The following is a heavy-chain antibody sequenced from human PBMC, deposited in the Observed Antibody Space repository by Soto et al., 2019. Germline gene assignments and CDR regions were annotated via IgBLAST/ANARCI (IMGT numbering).Heavy chain of an antibody. J-gene: IGHJ4*02. V-gene: IGHV3-30-3*01. CDR2: ISYDGSNK. Sequence: GGSLRLSCAASGFTFSSYATHWVRQAPGKGLEWVAVISYDGSNKYYADSVKGRFTISRDNSKNTLYLQMNSLRAEDTAVYYCARGLDTAMVPWYFDYWGQGTQVTVSS. CDR1: GFTFSSYA. CDR3: ARGLDTAMVPWYFDY. D-gene: IGHD5-18*01.